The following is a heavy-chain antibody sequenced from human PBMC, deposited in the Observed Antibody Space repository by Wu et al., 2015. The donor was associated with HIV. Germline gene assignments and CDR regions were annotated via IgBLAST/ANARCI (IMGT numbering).Heavy chain of an antibody. V-gene: IGHV1-2*02. CDR3: ARLQSLHGLYSNADY. J-gene: IGHJ4*02. Sequence: QAHLEQFGGEVKKPGSSVKVTCKASGDGFTSYAVSWVRQAPGQGLEWMGWINSNRGGTKYAQKFQGRATMTRDTAVNTAYMELASLTSDDTAVYYCARLQSLHGLYSNADYWGQGTLVTVSS. CDR2: INSNRGGT. D-gene: IGHD5-24*01. CDR1: GDGFTSYA.